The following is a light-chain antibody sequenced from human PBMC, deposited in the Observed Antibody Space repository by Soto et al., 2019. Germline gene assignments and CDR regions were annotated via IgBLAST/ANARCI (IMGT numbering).Light chain of an antibody. J-gene: IGKJ2*01. Sequence: EIVLTQSPGTLSLSPGDRATLSCRASQSVSSSYLAWYQQKPGQAPRLLIYGASSRATGIPDRFSGSGSGTDVTLTISRLEPEDFAVYYWQQDGSSPPYTFGQGTKLEIK. CDR1: QSVSSSY. CDR2: GAS. CDR3: QQDGSSPPYT. V-gene: IGKV3-20*01.